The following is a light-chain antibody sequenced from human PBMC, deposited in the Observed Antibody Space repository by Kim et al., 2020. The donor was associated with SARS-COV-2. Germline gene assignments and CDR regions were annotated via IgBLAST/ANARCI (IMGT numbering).Light chain of an antibody. CDR1: KLGNKY. CDR2: QDN. J-gene: IGLJ2*01. Sequence: SVSPGQTTSITCHGDKLGNKYPSWYQQKSGQTPVLLIYQDNKRPSGISERFSGSNSGNTATLTISGTQAMDEADYYCQTWDSTILIFGGGTQLTV. CDR3: QTWDSTILI. V-gene: IGLV3-1*01.